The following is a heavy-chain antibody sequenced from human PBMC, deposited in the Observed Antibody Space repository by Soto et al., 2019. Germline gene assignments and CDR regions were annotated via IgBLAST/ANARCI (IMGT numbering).Heavy chain of an antibody. J-gene: IGHJ6*02. V-gene: IGHV4-4*02. CDR2: IYHSGST. D-gene: IGHD3-3*01. CDR3: ARVTYDFWCGYISMYYYDGLDV. Sequence: TLSLTCAVSGGSISSSNWWSWVRQPPGKGLEWIGEIYHSGSTNYNPSLKSRVTISVDKSKNQFSLKLSSVTAADTAVYHCARVTYDFWCGYISMYYYDGLDVWGQGTTVTVSS. CDR1: GGSISSSNW.